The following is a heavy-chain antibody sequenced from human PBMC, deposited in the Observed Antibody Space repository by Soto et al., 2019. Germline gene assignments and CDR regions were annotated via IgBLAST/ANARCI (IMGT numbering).Heavy chain of an antibody. CDR3: ARLSGSYNDRYFDY. CDR2: VYYNGNT. V-gene: IGHV4-39*01. Sequence: SETLSLTCTVSGDSISSYQWVWIRQPPGKGLEWIGNVYYNGNTYYNPSLKSRLTISVDTSNNQFSLKVKSVTAADTAVYYCARLSGSYNDRYFDYWGQGTLVTVSS. J-gene: IGHJ4*02. D-gene: IGHD1-26*01. CDR1: GDSISSYQ.